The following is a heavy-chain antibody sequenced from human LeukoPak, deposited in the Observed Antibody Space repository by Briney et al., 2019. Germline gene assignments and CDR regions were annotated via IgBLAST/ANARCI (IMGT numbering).Heavy chain of an antibody. D-gene: IGHD6-19*01. J-gene: IGHJ4*02. V-gene: IGHV1-69*13. CDR3: ARDLRIAVAGYFDY. CDR1: GGTFSSYA. Sequence: ASVKVSCKASGGTFSSYAISWVRQAPGQGLEWMGGIIPIFGTANYAQKFQGRVTITADESTSTAYMELSSLRSEDTAVYYCARDLRIAVAGYFDYWGQGTLVIVSS. CDR2: IIPIFGTA.